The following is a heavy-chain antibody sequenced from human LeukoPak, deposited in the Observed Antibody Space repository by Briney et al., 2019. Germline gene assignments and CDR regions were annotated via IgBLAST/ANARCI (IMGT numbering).Heavy chain of an antibody. V-gene: IGHV1-46*01. J-gene: IGHJ4*02. Sequence: ASVKVSCKASGYTFTSYGISWVRQAPGQGLEWMGIINPSGGTTSYAQKFQGRVTMTRDTSTNIVYMELNSLTSDDTVVYYCARVVAAAGSVDYWGQGTLVTVSS. CDR1: GYTFTSYG. D-gene: IGHD6-13*01. CDR3: ARVVAAAGSVDY. CDR2: INPSGGTT.